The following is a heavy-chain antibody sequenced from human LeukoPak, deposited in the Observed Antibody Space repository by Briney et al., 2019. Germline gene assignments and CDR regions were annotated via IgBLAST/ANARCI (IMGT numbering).Heavy chain of an antibody. J-gene: IGHJ6*02. CDR1: GNSIINYA. D-gene: IGHD3-16*01. CDR3: TTRACHAGGCSSSFYYYYGLHF. Sequence: ASVKVSCKASGNSIINYAVSWVRQAPGQGFEWMGGIIPIFGTADYAQKFQGRVTITADQSTSTTYMALSSLKSEDTATYYCTTRACHAGGCSSSFYYYYGLHFWGQGTTVSVSS. V-gene: IGHV1-69*13. CDR2: IIPIFGTA.